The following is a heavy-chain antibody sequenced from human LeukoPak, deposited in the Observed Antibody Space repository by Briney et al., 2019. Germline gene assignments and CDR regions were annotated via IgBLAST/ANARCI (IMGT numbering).Heavy chain of an antibody. J-gene: IGHJ4*02. CDR3: ARAIVRGFRDPGYFDY. D-gene: IGHD3-10*01. V-gene: IGHV4-61*02. Sequence: PSETLSPTCTVSGGSISSGSYYWSWIRQPAGKGLEWIGRIYTSGSTNYNPSLKSRVTISVDTSKNRFSLKLSSVTAADTAVYYCARAIVRGFRDPGYFDYWGQGTLVTVSS. CDR1: GGSISSGSYY. CDR2: IYTSGST.